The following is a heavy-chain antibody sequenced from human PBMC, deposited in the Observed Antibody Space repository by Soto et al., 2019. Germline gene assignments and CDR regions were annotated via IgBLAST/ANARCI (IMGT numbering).Heavy chain of an antibody. CDR3: ARGPYRNTYNWFDS. CDR2: ISGSGLTI. J-gene: IGHJ5*02. Sequence: SLRLSCAASGFIFSDYEINWVRQAPGKGLEWVSYISGSGLTIYYADSVKGRFTISRDNAKNSLYLQMNSLGVEDTAVYYCARGPYRNTYNWFDSWGQGTLVTVS. D-gene: IGHD5-12*01. V-gene: IGHV3-48*03. CDR1: GFIFSDYE.